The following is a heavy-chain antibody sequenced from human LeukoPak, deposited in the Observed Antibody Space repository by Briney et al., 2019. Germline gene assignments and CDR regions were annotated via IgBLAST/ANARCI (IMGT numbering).Heavy chain of an antibody. Sequence: SETLSLTCTVSGGSISNYYWSWIRQPPGKGLEWIGYIYYSGSANYNPSLNSRVTISVDTSKNQFSLKLSSVTAADTAVYYCARVRGMATMSLFEAYYFDYWGQGTLVTVSS. V-gene: IGHV4-59*01. J-gene: IGHJ4*02. CDR2: IYYSGSA. CDR3: ARVRGMATMSLFEAYYFDY. CDR1: GGSISNYY. D-gene: IGHD5-24*01.